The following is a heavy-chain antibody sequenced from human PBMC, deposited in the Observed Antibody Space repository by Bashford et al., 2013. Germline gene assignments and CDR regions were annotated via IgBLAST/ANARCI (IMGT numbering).Heavy chain of an antibody. J-gene: IGHJ4*02. Sequence: SSETLSSPAVSLVTPSPVTIGAGIRQSPGQGLEWIGYIHYSGITNYNPSLKSRVTFSVDTSKNQFSLKLSGVTAADTATYYCVTQKGRNKMARIAYWGQGTLVTVSS. CDR2: IHYSGIT. CDR3: VTQKGRNKMARIAY. V-gene: IGHV4-59*01. D-gene: IGHD5-24*01. CDR1: VTPSPVT.